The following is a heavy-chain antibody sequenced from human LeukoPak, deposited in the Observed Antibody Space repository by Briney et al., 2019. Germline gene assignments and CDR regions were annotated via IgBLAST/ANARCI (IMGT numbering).Heavy chain of an antibody. D-gene: IGHD3-10*01. CDR1: GGSISSYY. V-gene: IGHV4-59*01. CDR3: ARGGYYGSGNDFRFDP. J-gene: IGHJ5*02. CDR2: IYYSGST. Sequence: PSEALSLTCTVSGGSISSYYWSWIRQPPGKGLEWIGYIYYSGSTNYKPSLKSRVTISVDTSKNQFSLKLSSVTAADTAVYYCARGGYYGSGNDFRFDPWGQGTLVTVSS.